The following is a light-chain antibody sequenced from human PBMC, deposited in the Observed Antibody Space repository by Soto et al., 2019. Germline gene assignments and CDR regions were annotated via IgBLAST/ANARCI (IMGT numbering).Light chain of an antibody. CDR3: SSYTNMNTLV. CDR2: EVT. CDR1: TSDVGGYSY. V-gene: IGLV2-14*01. J-gene: IGLJ3*02. Sequence: QSALTQPASVSGSPGQSITISCTGTTSDVGGYSYVSWYQQHPGKAPKLMIYEVTNRPSGVSNRFSGSKSGNTASLTISGLQAEDEADYYCSSYTNMNTLVFGGGTQLTVL.